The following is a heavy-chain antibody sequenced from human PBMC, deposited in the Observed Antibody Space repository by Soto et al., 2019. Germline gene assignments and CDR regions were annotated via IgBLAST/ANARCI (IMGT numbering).Heavy chain of an antibody. CDR1: GFTFSSYG. V-gene: IGHV3-30*18. Sequence: QVQLVESGGGVVQPGRSLRLSCAASGFTFSSYGMHWVRQAPGKGLEWVAVISYDGSNKYYADSVKGRFTISRDNSKDTMYLQMNRLRAQDTAVYYCAKVGSSSGEEYFDLWGLGTLVTVSS. CDR3: AKVGSSSGEEYFDL. CDR2: ISYDGSNK. J-gene: IGHJ2*01. D-gene: IGHD3-22*01.